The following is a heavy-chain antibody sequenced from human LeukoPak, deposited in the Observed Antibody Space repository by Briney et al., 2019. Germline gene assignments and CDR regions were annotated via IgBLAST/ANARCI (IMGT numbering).Heavy chain of an antibody. Sequence: GESLKISCKGSGYSFTSYWIGCVRQMPGKGLEWMGIISPGDSDTRYSPSFQGQVTISADKSISTAYLQWSSLKASDTAMYYCARQSITGTTASDYWGQGTLVTVSS. J-gene: IGHJ4*02. CDR1: GYSFTSYW. D-gene: IGHD1-7*01. V-gene: IGHV5-51*01. CDR2: ISPGDSDT. CDR3: ARQSITGTTASDY.